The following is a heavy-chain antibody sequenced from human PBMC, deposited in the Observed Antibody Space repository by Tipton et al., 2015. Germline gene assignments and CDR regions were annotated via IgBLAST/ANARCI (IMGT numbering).Heavy chain of an antibody. V-gene: IGHV3-74*01. CDR2: INSDGSST. Sequence: SLRLSCAASGFTFSSYWMHWVRQAPGKGLVWVARINSDGSSTTYADSVQGRFTISRDNARNTLYLQMNSLRADDTAMYYCARSPQDPAVDYWGQGALVTVSS. J-gene: IGHJ4*02. CDR3: ARSPQDPAVDY. CDR1: GFTFSSYW.